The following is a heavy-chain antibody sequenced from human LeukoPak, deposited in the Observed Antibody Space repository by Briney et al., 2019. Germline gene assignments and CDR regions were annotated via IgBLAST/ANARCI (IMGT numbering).Heavy chain of an antibody. D-gene: IGHD3-10*01. CDR1: GFTFTRYD. J-gene: IGHJ5*02. CDR2: MNPNNGNT. CDR3: VRDGEGLAISVNYWFDL. Sequence: ASVTVSCKASGFTFTRYDINWVRQATGQGLEWMGWMNPNNGNTGYAQTFQGRVTMTRDTFPSTAYMELRSLTSEDTAVYYCVRDGEGLAISVNYWFDLWGQGTLVTVSS. V-gene: IGHV1-8*01.